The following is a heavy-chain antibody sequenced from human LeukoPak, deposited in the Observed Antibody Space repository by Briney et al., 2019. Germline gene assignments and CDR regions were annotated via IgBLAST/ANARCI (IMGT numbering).Heavy chain of an antibody. V-gene: IGHV3-23*01. Sequence: GGSLRLSCAASGFTFSSYAMSWVRQAPGKGLEWVSVISGSGGSTFYADPVKGRFTISRDNSKNTLYLQMNSLRAEDTALYYCATSYYDFYYFDYWGQGTLVTVSS. J-gene: IGHJ4*02. D-gene: IGHD3-3*01. CDR2: ISGSGGST. CDR1: GFTFSSYA. CDR3: ATSYYDFYYFDY.